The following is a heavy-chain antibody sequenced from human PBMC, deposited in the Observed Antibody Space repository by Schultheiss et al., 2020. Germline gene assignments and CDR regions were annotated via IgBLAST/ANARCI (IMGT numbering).Heavy chain of an antibody. J-gene: IGHJ5*02. D-gene: IGHD2-15*01. V-gene: IGHV4-59*01. CDR1: GGSITSYY. CDR3: ARGGVGYCGGGSCYYWFDP. CDR2: IHYSGST. Sequence: SETLSLTCSVSGGSITSYYWNWIRQPPGKGLEWIGYIHYSGSTNYNPSLKSRVTISVDTSKNQFSLRLRSVTAADTAVYYCARGGVGYCGGGSCYYWFDPWGQGTLVTVSS.